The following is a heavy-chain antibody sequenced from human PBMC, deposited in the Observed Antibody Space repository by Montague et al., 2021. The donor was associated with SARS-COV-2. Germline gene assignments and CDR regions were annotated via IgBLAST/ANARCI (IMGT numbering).Heavy chain of an antibody. CDR3: ARDFVAAVPDRFDS. CDR2: ICHSGAA. CDR1: GGFISSGNW. V-gene: IGHV4/OR15-8*02. J-gene: IGHJ4*02. Sequence: SETLSLTCAVSGGFISSGNWWSWVRQPPGRGLEWIGEICHSGAASYNPSLKSRLTISMDKSKNEFSLILNSVTAADTAMYYCARDFVAAVPDRFDSWGQGVLVTVSS. D-gene: IGHD6-13*01.